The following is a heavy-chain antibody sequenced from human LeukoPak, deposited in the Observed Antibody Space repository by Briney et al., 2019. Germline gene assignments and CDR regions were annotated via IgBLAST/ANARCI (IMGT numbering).Heavy chain of an antibody. CDR1: GFTFSSYA. D-gene: IGHD3-10*01. J-gene: IGHJ1*01. Sequence: GGSLRLSCAASGFTFSSYAMSWVRQAPGKGLEWVSAISGSGGSTYYADSVKGRFTISRDNSKNTLYLQMNSLRAEDTAVYYCASLWFGELIGYFQHWGQGILVTVSS. CDR3: ASLWFGELIGYFQH. V-gene: IGHV3-23*01. CDR2: ISGSGGST.